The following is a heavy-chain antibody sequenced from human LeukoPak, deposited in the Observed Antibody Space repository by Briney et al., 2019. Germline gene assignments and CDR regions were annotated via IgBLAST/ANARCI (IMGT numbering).Heavy chain of an antibody. CDR2: INPSGGST. CDR3: ARENMDTATDY. CDR1: GYTFTSYY. D-gene: IGHD5-18*01. J-gene: IGHJ4*02. V-gene: IGHV1-46*01. Sequence: ASVKVSCKASGYTFTSYYMHWVRQAPGQGLERMGIINPSGGSTSYAQKFQGRVTMTRDTSTSTVYMELSSLRSEDTAVYYCARENMDTATDYWGQGTLVTVSS.